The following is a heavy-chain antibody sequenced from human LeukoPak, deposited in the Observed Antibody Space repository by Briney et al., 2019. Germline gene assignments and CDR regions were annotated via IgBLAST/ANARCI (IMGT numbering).Heavy chain of an antibody. D-gene: IGHD6-13*01. Sequence: GRSLRLSCVATGFTFTSYAMHWARQAPGKGLEWVAVISYDGTNKYYGDPVKGRFTISRDNSKNTLYLQMNSLRAEDTAVYYCARDQHAAAGRGTLYYFDYWGQGTLVTVSS. CDR2: ISYDGTNK. CDR3: ARDQHAAAGRGTLYYFDY. V-gene: IGHV3-30*04. CDR1: GFTFTSYA. J-gene: IGHJ4*02.